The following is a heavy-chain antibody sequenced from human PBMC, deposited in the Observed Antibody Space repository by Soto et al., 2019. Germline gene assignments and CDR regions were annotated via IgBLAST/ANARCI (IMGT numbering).Heavy chain of an antibody. CDR1: GGSVTSGNYY. V-gene: IGHV4-61*01. CDR3: ARESYGDYVY. CDR2: IYYGGST. D-gene: IGHD4-17*01. J-gene: IGHJ4*02. Sequence: QVHLQESGPGLVKPSETLSLTCIVSGGSVTSGNYYWSWIRQSPGKGLEWMGYIYYGGSTDYNPSLTRRVAISVDTSKSPFFLTLKSVTAADTAVYYCARESYGDYVYWGQGILVSVSS.